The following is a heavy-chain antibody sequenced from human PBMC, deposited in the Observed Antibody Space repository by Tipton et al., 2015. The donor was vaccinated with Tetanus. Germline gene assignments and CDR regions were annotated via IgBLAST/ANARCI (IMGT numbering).Heavy chain of an antibody. V-gene: IGHV3-53*01. J-gene: IGHJ4*02. CDR2: IYSGGRT. CDR1: GFIVSSSY. CDR3: ARSECSEGKCFLGVFNS. Sequence: SLRLSCAASGFIVSSSYMSWVRQTPGKGLELVSIIYSGGRTNFADSVKGRFAVSRDTSKNTLYLQMNTLRVEDTAIYHCARSECSEGKCFLGVFNSWGQGTLVTVSS. D-gene: IGHD6-19*01.